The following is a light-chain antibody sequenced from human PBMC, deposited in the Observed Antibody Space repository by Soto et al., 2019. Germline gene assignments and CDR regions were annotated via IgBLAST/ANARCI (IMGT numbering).Light chain of an antibody. CDR3: QQSYSTPLT. J-gene: IGKJ4*01. Sequence: DIQMTQSPSSLSASVGDRVTITCRASQSISSYLNWYQQKPGKAPKLLIYAASSLQSGVPSRFSGSGSGTDFTLTISSLQPEDFATYYFQQSYSTPLTFGVGTKVEIK. V-gene: IGKV1-39*01. CDR2: AAS. CDR1: QSISSY.